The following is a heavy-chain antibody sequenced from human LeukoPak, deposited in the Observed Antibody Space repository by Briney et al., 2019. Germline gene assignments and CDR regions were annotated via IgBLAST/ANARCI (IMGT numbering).Heavy chain of an antibody. CDR2: IQYDGSNE. J-gene: IGHJ4*02. Sequence: GGSLRLSCAASGFTFSSYGMHWVRQAPGKGLEWVAYIQYDGSNEQYADSVKGRFSISRDSSKNILYLQMNSLRAEDTALYYCAKTSGWYYFDYWGQGTLVTVSS. CDR3: AKTSGWYYFDY. CDR1: GFTFSSYG. V-gene: IGHV3-30*02. D-gene: IGHD6-19*01.